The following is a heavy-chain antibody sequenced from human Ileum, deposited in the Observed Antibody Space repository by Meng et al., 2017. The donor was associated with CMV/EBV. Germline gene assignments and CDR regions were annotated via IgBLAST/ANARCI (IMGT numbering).Heavy chain of an antibody. CDR2: ISWNSGSI. CDR3: AKEEKNKYCRGCYRNYGMDV. D-gene: IGHD2-15*01. Sequence: GGSLRLSCAASGFSFDEYAMHWVRQAPGKGLEWVSGISWNSGSIGYADSVKGRFTISRDNAKNSLYLQMNSLRVEDTALYYCAKEEKNKYCRGCYRNYGMDVWGQGTTVT. CDR1: GFSFDEYA. J-gene: IGHJ6*01. V-gene: IGHV3-9*01.